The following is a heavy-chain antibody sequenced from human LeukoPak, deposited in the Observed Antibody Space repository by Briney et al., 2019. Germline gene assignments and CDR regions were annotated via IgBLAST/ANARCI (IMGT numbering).Heavy chain of an antibody. D-gene: IGHD6-13*01. Sequence: ASVKVSCKASGYTFTSYGISWVRQAPGQGLEWMGWISAYNGNTNYAQKLQGRVTMTTDTSTSTAYMELRSLRSDDTAVYYCAVGTTYSSSWYYFDYWGQGTLVTVSS. V-gene: IGHV1-18*01. CDR3: AVGTTYSSSWYYFDY. J-gene: IGHJ4*02. CDR1: GYTFTSYG. CDR2: ISAYNGNT.